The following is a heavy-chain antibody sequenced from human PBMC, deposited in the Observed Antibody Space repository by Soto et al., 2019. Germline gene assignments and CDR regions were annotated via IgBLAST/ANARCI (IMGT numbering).Heavy chain of an antibody. J-gene: IGHJ4*02. Sequence: TGGSQRLSYSASGFPFGENAMSWVRQAPGKGLEWVSGISYSGATTYYADSVRGRFTISRDNSKNTLYLQMKSLRAEDSASYYCAKEDTSSGSLDYWGQGALVTVSS. CDR1: GFPFGENA. D-gene: IGHD6-19*01. CDR3: AKEDTSSGSLDY. V-gene: IGHV3-23*01. CDR2: ISYSGATT.